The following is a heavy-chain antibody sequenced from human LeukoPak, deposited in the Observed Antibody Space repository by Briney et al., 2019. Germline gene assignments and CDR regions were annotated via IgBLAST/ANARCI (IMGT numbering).Heavy chain of an antibody. CDR3: ARVPTAIAALPFDY. D-gene: IGHD6-6*01. Sequence: GGSLRLSCAASGFTFSSYAMSWVRQAPGKGLEWVSGISGSGGNTYYADSVKGRFTISRDNSKNTLYLQMNSLRAEDTAVYYCARVPTAIAALPFDYWGQGTLVTVSS. J-gene: IGHJ4*02. CDR2: ISGSGGNT. V-gene: IGHV3-23*01. CDR1: GFTFSSYA.